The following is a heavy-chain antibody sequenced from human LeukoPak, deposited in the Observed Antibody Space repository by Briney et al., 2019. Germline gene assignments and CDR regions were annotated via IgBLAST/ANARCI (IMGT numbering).Heavy chain of an antibody. D-gene: IGHD3-22*01. V-gene: IGHV1-3*01. Sequence: ASVKVSCKASGYTFTSYAMHWVRQAPGQRLEWMGWINAGNGNTKYSQKFQGKVTITRDTSASTAYMELRSLRSEDTAVYYCARDYYDSSGVFDYWGQGTLVTVSS. CDR3: ARDYYDSSGVFDY. J-gene: IGHJ4*02. CDR1: GYTFTSYA. CDR2: INAGNGNT.